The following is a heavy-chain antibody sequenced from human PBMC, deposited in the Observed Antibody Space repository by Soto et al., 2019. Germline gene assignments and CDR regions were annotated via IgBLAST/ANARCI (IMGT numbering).Heavy chain of an antibody. J-gene: IGHJ4*02. V-gene: IGHV3-23*01. CDR3: AKVSLWFGELFSPVFAY. D-gene: IGHD3-10*01. Sequence: GGSLRLSCAASGFTFSSYAMSWVRQAPGKGLEWVSAISGSGGSTYYADSVKGRFTISRDNSKNTLYLQMNSLRAEDTAVYYCAKVSLWFGELFSPVFAYWGQGTLVTVSS. CDR2: ISGSGGST. CDR1: GFTFSSYA.